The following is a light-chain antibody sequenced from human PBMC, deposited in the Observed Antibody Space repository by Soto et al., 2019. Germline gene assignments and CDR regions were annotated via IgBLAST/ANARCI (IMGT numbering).Light chain of an antibody. CDR3: QQYSSSPVT. CDR2: GVS. Sequence: ENGLAQSPGTLSLSPGERATLSCRASQSVRNTYLAWYQQKPGQAPRLLIYGVSSRATGIPDRFSGSGSGTDFTLTISRLEPEDFAVYYCQQYSSSPVTFGGGTKVDIK. J-gene: IGKJ4*01. CDR1: QSVRNTY. V-gene: IGKV3-20*01.